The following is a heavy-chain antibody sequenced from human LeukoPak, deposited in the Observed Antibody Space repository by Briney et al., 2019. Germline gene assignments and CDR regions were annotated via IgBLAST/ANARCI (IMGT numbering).Heavy chain of an antibody. CDR3: ARDRTRLVYYYYGMDV. V-gene: IGHV4-31*03. CDR1: GGSISSGGYY. J-gene: IGHJ6*02. CDR2: IYYSGST. Sequence: SETLSLTCTVSGGSISSGGYYWRWIRQHPGKGLEWIGYIYYSGSTYYNPSLKSRVTISVDTSKNQFSLKLSSVTAADTAVYYCARDRTRLVYYYYGMDVWGQGTTVTVSS. D-gene: IGHD3-9*01.